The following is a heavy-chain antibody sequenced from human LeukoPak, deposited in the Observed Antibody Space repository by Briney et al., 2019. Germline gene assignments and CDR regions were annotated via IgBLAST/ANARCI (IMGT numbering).Heavy chain of an antibody. CDR3: ARVGILTGYGSFDY. D-gene: IGHD3-9*01. Sequence: PGGSLRLSCAASGFTFSSYSMNWVRQAPGKGLEWVSSISSSSGYIYYADSVKGRFTISRDNAKNSLYLQMNSLRAEDTAVYYCARVGILTGYGSFDYWGQGTLVTVSS. CDR2: ISSSSGYI. V-gene: IGHV3-21*01. CDR1: GFTFSSYS. J-gene: IGHJ4*02.